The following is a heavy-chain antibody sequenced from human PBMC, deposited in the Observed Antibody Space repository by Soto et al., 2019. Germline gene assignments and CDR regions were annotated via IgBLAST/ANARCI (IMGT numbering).Heavy chain of an antibody. Sequence: EVQLVGSGGGLVQPGGSLRLSCAASGFTFSTYWMSWVRQAPGKGLEWVANIKEDGREKYYVDSVEGRFTISRDNAKNSLYLQMTSLRAEDTALYYCASGWGYFDSSGFPYLYAMDVWGQGTTVTVSS. CDR2: IKEDGREK. V-gene: IGHV3-7*01. D-gene: IGHD3-22*01. J-gene: IGHJ6*02. CDR1: GFTFSTYW. CDR3: ASGWGYFDSSGFPYLYAMDV.